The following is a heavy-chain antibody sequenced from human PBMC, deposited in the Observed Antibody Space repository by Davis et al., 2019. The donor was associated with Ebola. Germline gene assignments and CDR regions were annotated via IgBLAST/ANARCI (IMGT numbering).Heavy chain of an antibody. J-gene: IGHJ6*02. CDR1: GFTFSSYW. D-gene: IGHD3-10*01. CDR3: ARRVGSGYYYYYGMDV. V-gene: IGHV3-7*01. Sequence: PGGSLRLSCAASGFTFSSYWMSWVRQAPGKGLEWVANIKQDGSEKYYVDSVKGRFTISRDNAKNSLYLQMNSLRAEDTAVYYCARRVGSGYYYYYGMDVWGQGTTVTVSS. CDR2: IKQDGSEK.